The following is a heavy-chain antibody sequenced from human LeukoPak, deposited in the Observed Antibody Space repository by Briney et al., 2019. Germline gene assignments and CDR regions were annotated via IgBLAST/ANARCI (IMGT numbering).Heavy chain of an antibody. J-gene: IGHJ4*02. V-gene: IGHV3-7*03. CDR2: IKQDGSEK. CDR1: GFPFSSYW. Sequence: PGGSLRLSCVASGFPFSSYWMTWVRQAPGKRLEWVANIKQDGSEKQYVDSVKGRFTISRDNTKKSLYLQMNSPRAEDTAVYYCARDGDPKPFDYWGQGTLVTVSS. D-gene: IGHD3-10*01. CDR3: ARDGDPKPFDY.